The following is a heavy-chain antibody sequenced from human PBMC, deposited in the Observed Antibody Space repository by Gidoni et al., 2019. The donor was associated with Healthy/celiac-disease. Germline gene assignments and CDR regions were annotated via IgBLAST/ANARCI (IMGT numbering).Heavy chain of an antibody. D-gene: IGHD1-26*01. CDR2: ISWNSGSI. V-gene: IGHV3-9*01. CDR3: AKFEGVGAMGFDI. Sequence: DVQLVESGGVLVQPGRSLRLSFAAPGLTFDDYAMHWVRQAPGKGLEWVSGISWNSGSIGYADSVKGRFTISRDNAKNSLYLQMNSLRAEDTALYYCAKFEGVGAMGFDIWGQGTMVTVSS. CDR1: GLTFDDYA. J-gene: IGHJ3*02.